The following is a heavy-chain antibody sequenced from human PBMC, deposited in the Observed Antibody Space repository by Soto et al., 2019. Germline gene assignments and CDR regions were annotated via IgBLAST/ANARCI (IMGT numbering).Heavy chain of an antibody. Sequence: PSGTLSLTCTVSGGSISSGDYYWSWIRQPPGKGLEWIGYIYYSGSTYYNPSLKSRVTISVDTSKNQFSLSLSSVTAADTAVYYCASRVDYDSSSGYWGQGTLVTVSS. CDR3: ASRVDYDSSSGY. V-gene: IGHV4-30-4*01. CDR1: GGSISSGDYY. CDR2: IYYSGST. J-gene: IGHJ4*02. D-gene: IGHD3-22*01.